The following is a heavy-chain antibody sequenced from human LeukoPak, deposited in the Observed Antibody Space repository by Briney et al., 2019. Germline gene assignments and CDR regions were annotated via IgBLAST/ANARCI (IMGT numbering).Heavy chain of an antibody. CDR2: INHSGST. CDR3: ARDMGYCSSTSCYSYYYYYYGMDV. CDR1: GGSISGYY. D-gene: IGHD2-2*02. J-gene: IGHJ6*02. V-gene: IGHV4-34*01. Sequence: PSETLSLTCTVSGGSISGYYWTWIRQPAGKGLKWIGEINHSGSTNYNPSLKSRVTISVDTSKNQFSLKLSSVTAADTAVYYCARDMGYCSSTSCYSYYYYYYGMDVWGQGTTVTVSS.